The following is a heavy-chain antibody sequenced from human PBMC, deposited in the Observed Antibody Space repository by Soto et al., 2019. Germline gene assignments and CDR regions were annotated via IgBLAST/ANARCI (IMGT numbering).Heavy chain of an antibody. D-gene: IGHD5-12*01. CDR3: ARAGGYSGYDYYDY. CDR1: GGSFSGYY. V-gene: IGHV4-34*01. CDR2: INHSGRT. Sequence: QVQLQQWGAGLLKPSETLSLTCAVYGGSFSGYYWSWIRQPPGKGLEWIGEINHSGRTNYNPSLKSRFTISVDTSKKQFSLKLSSVTAADTAVYYCARAGGYSGYDYYDYWGQGTLVTVSS. J-gene: IGHJ4*01.